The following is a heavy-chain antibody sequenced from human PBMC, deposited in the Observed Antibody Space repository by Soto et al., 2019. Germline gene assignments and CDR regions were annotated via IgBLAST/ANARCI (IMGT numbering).Heavy chain of an antibody. CDR1: GYTLTELS. Sequence: ASVKVSCKVSGYTLTELSMHWVRQAPGKGLEWMGGFDPEDGETIYAQKFQGRVTMTEDTSTDTAYMELSSLRSEDTAVYYCATGMGVVVITYFDCWGQGTLVTVSS. D-gene: IGHD3-22*01. CDR2: FDPEDGET. J-gene: IGHJ4*02. V-gene: IGHV1-24*01. CDR3: ATGMGVVVITYFDC.